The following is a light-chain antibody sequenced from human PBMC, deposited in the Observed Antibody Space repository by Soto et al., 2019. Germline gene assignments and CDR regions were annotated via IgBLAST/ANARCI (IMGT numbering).Light chain of an antibody. V-gene: IGKV3-20*01. CDR3: QQYGSSST. J-gene: IGKJ1*01. CDR1: QNVRSDY. CDR2: EAS. Sequence: EIVLTQSPGTLSVSPGESATLSCRASQNVRSDYLAWYRQSPGQPPRLLIFEASSRAPGIPDRFSGSGSGTDFTLTIRRLDPEDFAVYYCQQYGSSSTFGQGTRVEIK.